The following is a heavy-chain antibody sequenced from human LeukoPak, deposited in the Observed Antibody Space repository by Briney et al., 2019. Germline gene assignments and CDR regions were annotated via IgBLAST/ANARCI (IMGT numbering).Heavy chain of an antibody. V-gene: IGHV3-21*01. CDR3: ARDSHSVAFDI. CDR1: GFTFTAYT. Sequence: PGGSPRLSCAASGFTFTAYTINWVRQAPGKGLEWVSYISGSTTDIYYADSVKGRFTISRDNAKRSVYLQMNSLGVEDTAVYYCARDSHSVAFDIWGQGTMVTVSS. J-gene: IGHJ3*02. CDR2: ISGSTTDI.